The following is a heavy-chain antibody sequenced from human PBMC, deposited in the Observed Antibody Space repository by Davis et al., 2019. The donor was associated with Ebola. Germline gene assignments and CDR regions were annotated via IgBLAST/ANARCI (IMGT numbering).Heavy chain of an antibody. J-gene: IGHJ4*02. CDR1: GFTFSSYG. CDR3: AKDQDSTGWAGMTY. V-gene: IGHV3-30*18. Sequence: PAGSLRLSCVVSGFTFSSYGMHWVRQAPGKGLEWVAVISYDGSDEYYGDSVKGRFTISRDNSKSTVYLRMSSLGADDTAVYYCAKDQDSTGWAGMTYWGQGILVTVSS. CDR2: ISYDGSDE. D-gene: IGHD2-8*02.